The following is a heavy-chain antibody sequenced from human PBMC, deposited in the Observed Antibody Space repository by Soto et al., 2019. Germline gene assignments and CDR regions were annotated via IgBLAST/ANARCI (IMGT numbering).Heavy chain of an antibody. CDR2: SYHTGIT. CDR3: ARDRGTDDS. Sequence: PSGTLSLTCSLSGVSLRSGSYFLSWIRQPPGKGLEWIGYSYHTGITKYNPALRSRVTISVDTSKNQFSLNLKSVTAADTAVYYCARDRGTDDSWGQGTLVTVSS. CDR1: GVSLRSGSYF. J-gene: IGHJ4*02. V-gene: IGHV4-61*01.